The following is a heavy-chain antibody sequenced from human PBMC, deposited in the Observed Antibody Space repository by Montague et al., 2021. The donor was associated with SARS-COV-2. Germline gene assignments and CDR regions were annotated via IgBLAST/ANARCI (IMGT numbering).Heavy chain of an antibody. CDR3: ARDFAHYTGYVAGYFDY. Sequence: SLRLSCAASGFTFSSYCMSWVRQAPGKGLEWVASIKKDRSEKDYVESVKGRFTISRDNAKNSLHLQMNSLRADDTAVYYCARDFAHYTGYVAGYFDYWGQGTLVTVSS. CDR1: GFTFSSYC. D-gene: IGHD5-12*01. V-gene: IGHV3-7*05. CDR2: IKKDRSEK. J-gene: IGHJ4*02.